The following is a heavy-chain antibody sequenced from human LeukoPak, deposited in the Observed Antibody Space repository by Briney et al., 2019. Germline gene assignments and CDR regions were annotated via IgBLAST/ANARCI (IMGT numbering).Heavy chain of an antibody. Sequence: PGGSLRLSCAASGFTFSSYSLNWVRQAPGKGLELVSYISSGSSTIYYADSVNGRFTISRDNAKNSLYLQVNSLRDEDTAVYYCARGRAGYYYDYWGQGTLVTVSS. CDR2: ISSGSSTI. V-gene: IGHV3-48*02. D-gene: IGHD6-13*01. CDR1: GFTFSSYS. CDR3: ARGRAGYYYDY. J-gene: IGHJ4*02.